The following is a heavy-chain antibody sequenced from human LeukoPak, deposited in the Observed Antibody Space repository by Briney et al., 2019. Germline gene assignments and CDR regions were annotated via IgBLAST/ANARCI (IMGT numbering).Heavy chain of an antibody. CDR3: ARERGAYGSSRGIDP. D-gene: IGHD6-13*01. J-gene: IGHJ5*02. Sequence: PGGSLRLSCTASGFSFSDAWMNWVRQAPGKGLEWVSSISSSSSYIYYADSVKGRFTISRDNAKNSLYLQMNSLRAEDTAVYYCARERGAYGSSRGIDPWGQGTLVTVSS. CDR1: GFSFSDAW. V-gene: IGHV3-21*01. CDR2: ISSSSSYI.